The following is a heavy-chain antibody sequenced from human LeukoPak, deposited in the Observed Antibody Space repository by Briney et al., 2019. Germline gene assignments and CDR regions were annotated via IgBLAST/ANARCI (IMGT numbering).Heavy chain of an antibody. CDR3: ARSHSVWTSFDY. D-gene: IGHD3/OR15-3a*01. Sequence: SETLSLTCTVSGSSISNYYWNWIRQPPGKGLEWIGYIYYSGSTNYNPSLKSRVTISVDTSKNQFSLKLSSVTAADTAVYYCARSHSVWTSFDYWGQGTLVTVSS. J-gene: IGHJ4*02. CDR2: IYYSGST. CDR1: GSSISNYY. V-gene: IGHV4-59*01.